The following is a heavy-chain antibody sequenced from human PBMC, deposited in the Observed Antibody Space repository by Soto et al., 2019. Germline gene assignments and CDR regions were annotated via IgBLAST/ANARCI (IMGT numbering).Heavy chain of an antibody. Sequence: EVQLLESGGDLVQPGGSLRLSCAASGFTFSSYAMSWVRQAPGKGLEWVSTISGRGDDTYYTDSVKGRFTISRDNSKNMLYVHMNSLRAEDTAVYYCARAQPTYSSSYFDYWGQGTLVTVSS. D-gene: IGHD3-22*01. J-gene: IGHJ4*02. CDR3: ARAQPTYSSSYFDY. CDR1: GFTFSSYA. CDR2: ISGRGDDT. V-gene: IGHV3-23*01.